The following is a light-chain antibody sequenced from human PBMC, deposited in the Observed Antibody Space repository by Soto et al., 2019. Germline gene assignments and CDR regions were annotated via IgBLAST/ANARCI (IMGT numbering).Light chain of an antibody. Sequence: QSVLTQPPSASGSPGQSVTISCTGTSGDVGGYNYVSWYQQHPGKAPKLMIYEVNKRPSGVPDRFSGSKSGNTASLTVSGLQAEYEADYYCSSYAGSNRVFGTGTKLTVL. CDR2: EVN. CDR3: SSYAGSNRV. V-gene: IGLV2-8*01. CDR1: SGDVGGYNY. J-gene: IGLJ1*01.